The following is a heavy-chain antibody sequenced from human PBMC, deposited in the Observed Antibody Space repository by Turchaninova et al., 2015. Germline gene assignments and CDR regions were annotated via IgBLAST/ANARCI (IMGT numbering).Heavy chain of an antibody. CDR2: INHSGST. V-gene: IGHV4-34*01. Sequence: QVQLQQWGAGRLTPSETLSPTGAVYGGSLSCYHWNWNRQPPGKGLEWIGKINHSGSTNYNPSLKSRVTISIDTSKNQFSLKLSSVTAADTAVYYCARGNYRDYAGGMDVWGQGTTVTVSS. D-gene: IGHD4-17*01. CDR3: ARGNYRDYAGGMDV. CDR1: GGSLSCYH. J-gene: IGHJ6*02.